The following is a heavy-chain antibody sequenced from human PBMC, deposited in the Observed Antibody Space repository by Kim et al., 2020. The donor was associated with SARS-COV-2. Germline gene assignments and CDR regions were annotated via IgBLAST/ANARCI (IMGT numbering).Heavy chain of an antibody. V-gene: IGHV3-21*01. CDR3: ARDGNVVGATVDY. D-gene: IGHD1-26*01. Sequence: YANSVKGRFTISRDNAKNSLYLQMNSLRAEDTAVYYCARDGNVVGATVDYWGQGNLVAVSS. J-gene: IGHJ4*02.